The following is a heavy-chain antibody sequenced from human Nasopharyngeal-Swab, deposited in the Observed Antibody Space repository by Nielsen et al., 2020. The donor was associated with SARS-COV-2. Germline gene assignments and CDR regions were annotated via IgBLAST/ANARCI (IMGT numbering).Heavy chain of an antibody. D-gene: IGHD2-2*01. CDR2: ISSSGSTI. CDR1: GFTFSDYY. CDR3: ARDKGRCSSTSCYVDY. J-gene: IGHJ4*02. Sequence: GESLNLPRAASGFTFSDYYMSWIRQAPGTGLEWVSYISSSGSTIYYADSVKGRFTISRDNAKNSLYLPMNSLRAEDTAVYYCARDKGRCSSTSCYVDYWGQGTLVTVSS. V-gene: IGHV3-11*01.